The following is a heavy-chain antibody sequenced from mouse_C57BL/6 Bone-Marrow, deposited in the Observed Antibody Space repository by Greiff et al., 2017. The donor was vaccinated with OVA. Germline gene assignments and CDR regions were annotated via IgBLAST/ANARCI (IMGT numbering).Heavy chain of an antibody. V-gene: IGHV5-16*01. Sequence: EVNVVESEGGLVQPGSSMKLSCTASGFTFSDYYMAWVRQVPEKGLEWVANINYDGSSTYYLDSLKSRFIISRDNAKNILYLQMSSLKSEDTATYYCARDFYDGFPYAMDYWGQGTSVTVSS. J-gene: IGHJ4*01. D-gene: IGHD2-3*01. CDR2: INYDGSST. CDR3: ARDFYDGFPYAMDY. CDR1: GFTFSDYY.